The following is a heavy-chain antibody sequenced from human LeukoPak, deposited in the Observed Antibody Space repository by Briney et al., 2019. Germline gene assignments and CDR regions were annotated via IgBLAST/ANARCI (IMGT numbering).Heavy chain of an antibody. V-gene: IGHV1-2*04. CDR3: ARGVLRYFDWHDAFDI. J-gene: IGHJ3*02. Sequence: ASVKVSCKASGGTFSSYAISWVRQAPGQGLEWMGWINPNSGGTNYAQKFQGWVTMTRDTSISTAYMELSRLRSDDTAVYYCARGVLRYFDWHDAFDIWGQGTMVTVSS. CDR2: INPNSGGT. D-gene: IGHD3-9*01. CDR1: GGTFSSYA.